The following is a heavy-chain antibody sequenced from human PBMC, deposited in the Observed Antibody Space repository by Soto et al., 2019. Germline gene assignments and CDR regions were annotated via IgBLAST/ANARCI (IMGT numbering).Heavy chain of an antibody. CDR1: GGTFSSYA. Sequence: QVQLVQSGAEVKKPGSSVKVSCKASGGTFSSYAISWVRQAPGQGLEWMGGIIPIFGTANYAQKFQGRVTMTADESTSTADMELSSLRSEDTAVYYCAREDLVRGAMGGWFDPWGQGTLVTVSS. J-gene: IGHJ5*02. D-gene: IGHD3-10*01. CDR3: AREDLVRGAMGGWFDP. V-gene: IGHV1-69*01. CDR2: IIPIFGTA.